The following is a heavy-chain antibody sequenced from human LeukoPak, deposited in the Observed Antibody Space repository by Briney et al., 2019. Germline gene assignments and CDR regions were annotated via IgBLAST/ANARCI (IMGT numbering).Heavy chain of an antibody. CDR2: IYTSGST. CDR3: ARSLPAASTYYYAMDV. Sequence: SETLSLTCTVAGGSISSYYWSWIRQPAGKGLEWIGRIYTSGSTNYNPSLKSRVTMSVDTSKNQFSLKLNSVTAADTAVYYCARSLPAASTYYYAMDVWGQGTTVSVFS. J-gene: IGHJ6*02. CDR1: GGSISSYY. V-gene: IGHV4-4*07. D-gene: IGHD6-13*01.